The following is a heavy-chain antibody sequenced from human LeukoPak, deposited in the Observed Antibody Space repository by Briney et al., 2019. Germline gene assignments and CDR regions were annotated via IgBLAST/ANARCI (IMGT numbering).Heavy chain of an antibody. CDR2: ISAYNGNT. D-gene: IGHD6-13*01. Sequence: ASVEVSCKASGYTFTSYGISWVRQAPGQGLEWMGWISAYNGNTNYAQKLQGRVTMTTDTSTSTAYMELRSLRSDDTAVYYCATDPYSSSWYVIGYWGQGTLVTVSS. CDR1: GYTFTSYG. CDR3: ATDPYSSSWYVIGY. J-gene: IGHJ4*02. V-gene: IGHV1-18*01.